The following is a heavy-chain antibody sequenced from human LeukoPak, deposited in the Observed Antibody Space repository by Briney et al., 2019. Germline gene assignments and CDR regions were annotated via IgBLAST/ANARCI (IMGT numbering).Heavy chain of an antibody. D-gene: IGHD1-26*01. Sequence: PGGSLRLSCEVFGFTFSTSAMSWVRQAPGKGLVWVSAINSDGRSTSYADSVKGRFTISRDNAKNTLYLQMNSLRAEGTAVYYCARAVGITSGGYWGQGTLVTVSS. J-gene: IGHJ4*02. V-gene: IGHV3-74*01. CDR3: ARAVGITSGGY. CDR2: INSDGRST. CDR1: GFTFSTSA.